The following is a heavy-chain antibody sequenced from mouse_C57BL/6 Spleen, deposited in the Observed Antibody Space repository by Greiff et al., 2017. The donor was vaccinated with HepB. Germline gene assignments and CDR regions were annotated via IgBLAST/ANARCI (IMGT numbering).Heavy chain of an antibody. J-gene: IGHJ2*01. V-gene: IGHV1-64*01. CDR3: ARSPDYYGSKLGDY. CDR2: IHPNSGST. Sequence: QVQLKQPGAELVKPGASVKLSCKASGYTFTSYWMHWVKQRPGQGLEWIGMIHPNSGSTNYNEKFKSKATLTVDKSSSTAYMQLSSLTSEDSAVYYCARSPDYYGSKLGDYWGQGTTLTVSS. D-gene: IGHD1-1*01. CDR1: GYTFTSYW.